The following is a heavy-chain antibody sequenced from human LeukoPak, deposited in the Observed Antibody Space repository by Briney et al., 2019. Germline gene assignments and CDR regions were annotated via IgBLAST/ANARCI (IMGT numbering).Heavy chain of an antibody. CDR1: GFTFSSYS. Sequence: GGSLRLSCAASGFTFSSYSMNWVRQAPGKGLEWVSYISSSSSTIYYADSVKGRFTISRDNAKNSLYLQMNSLRAEDTAVYYCSFSMVRGVIGTYYFDCWGQGTLVTVSS. CDR2: ISSSSSTI. J-gene: IGHJ4*02. V-gene: IGHV3-48*04. D-gene: IGHD3-10*01. CDR3: SFSMVRGVIGTYYFDC.